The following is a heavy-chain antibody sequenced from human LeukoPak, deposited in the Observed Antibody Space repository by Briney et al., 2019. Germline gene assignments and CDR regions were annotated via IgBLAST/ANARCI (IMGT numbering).Heavy chain of an antibody. J-gene: IGHJ4*02. CDR3: ARDRAALKVGATDY. CDR1: GFTFSSYS. Sequence: GGSLRLSCAASGFTFSSYSMNWVRQAPGKGLEWVSSITSSSSYIYYADSVKGRFTISRDNAKNSLYLQMNSLRAEDTAVYYCARDRAALKVGATDYWGQATLVTVSS. D-gene: IGHD1-26*01. V-gene: IGHV3-21*01. CDR2: ITSSSSYI.